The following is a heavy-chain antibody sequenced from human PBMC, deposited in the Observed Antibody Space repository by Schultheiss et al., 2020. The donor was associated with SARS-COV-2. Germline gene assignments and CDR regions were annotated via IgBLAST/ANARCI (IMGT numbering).Heavy chain of an antibody. J-gene: IGHJ5*02. V-gene: IGHV3-7*01. CDR2: IKQDGSEK. CDR3: ARVRTVAAAGTLYNWFDP. CDR1: GFTFSSYW. Sequence: GESLKISCAASGFTFSSYWMSWVRQAPGKGLEWVANIKQDGSEKYYVDSVKGRFTISRDNAKNSLYLQMNSLRAEDTAVYYCARVRTVAAAGTLYNWFDPWGQGTLVTVSS. D-gene: IGHD6-13*01.